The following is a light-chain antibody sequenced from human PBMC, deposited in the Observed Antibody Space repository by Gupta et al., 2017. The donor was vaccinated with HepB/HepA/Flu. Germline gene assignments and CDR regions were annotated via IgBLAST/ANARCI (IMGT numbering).Light chain of an antibody. CDR2: FAS. CDR1: QGVNNY. J-gene: IGKJ4*01. V-gene: IGKV1-16*02. CDR3: HHEYSFPIA. Sequence: DIQMTQSPSSLSASVGDTVTITCRASQGVNNYLAWFQQKPGEAPKSQIHFASRLQSGVPSKFSGSGSGTNFTLTISGLQPEDFATYYCHHEYSFPIAFGRWTKVEI.